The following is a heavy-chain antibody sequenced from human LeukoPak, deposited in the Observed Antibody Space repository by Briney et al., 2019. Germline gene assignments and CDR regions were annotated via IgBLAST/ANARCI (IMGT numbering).Heavy chain of an antibody. Sequence: PGGSLRLSCAASGFTFSAYGMHWVRQAPGKGLEWVAVISYDGSKQYYGDSVRGRFTVSRDNPKNSLYLQMNSLRAEDTAVYYCAKDLDVVVVADYFDYWGQGTLVTVSS. CDR2: ISYDGSKQ. CDR1: GFTFSAYG. J-gene: IGHJ4*02. D-gene: IGHD2-15*01. CDR3: AKDLDVVVVADYFDY. V-gene: IGHV3-30*18.